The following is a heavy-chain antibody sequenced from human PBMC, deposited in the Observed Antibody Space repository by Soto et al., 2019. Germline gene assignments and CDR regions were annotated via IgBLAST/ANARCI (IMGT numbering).Heavy chain of an antibody. J-gene: IGHJ5*02. CDR3: ARDKPLNVVVVAATHQGADNWFDP. CDR1: GYTFTSYA. V-gene: IGHV1-3*01. CDR2: INAGNGNT. D-gene: IGHD2-15*01. Sequence: GASVKVSCKASGYTFTSYAMHWVRQAPGQRLEWMGWINAGNGNTKYSQKFQGRVTITRDTSAGTAYMELSSLRSEDTAVYYCARDKPLNVVVVAATHQGADNWFDPWGQGTLVTVSS.